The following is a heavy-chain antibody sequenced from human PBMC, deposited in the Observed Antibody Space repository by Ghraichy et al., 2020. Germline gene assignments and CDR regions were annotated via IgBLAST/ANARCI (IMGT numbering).Heavy chain of an antibody. CDR3: ARRATVLRPGWYFDL. Sequence: SETLSLTCTVSGGSIRSSSYYWAWIRQPPGKGLEFIGTIYYTGSTYYSPSLKSRVTISVDSSKNQLSLHLSSVTAADTALYYCARRATVLRPGWYFDLWGRGTLATTSS. CDR2: IYYTGST. D-gene: IGHD4/OR15-4a*01. J-gene: IGHJ2*01. CDR1: GGSIRSSSYY. V-gene: IGHV4-39*01.